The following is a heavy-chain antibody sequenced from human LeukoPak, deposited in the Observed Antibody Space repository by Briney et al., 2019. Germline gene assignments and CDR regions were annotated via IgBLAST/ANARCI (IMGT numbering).Heavy chain of an antibody. V-gene: IGHV3-30-3*01. CDR3: ARDYYDRSGYSDH. J-gene: IGHJ4*02. CDR2: ISYDGSNK. D-gene: IGHD3-22*01. Sequence: GSLRLSCAASGFTFSSYAMNWVRQAPGKGLEWVAVISYDGSNKYYADSVKGRFTISRDNSKNTLYLQMNSLRSEDTAVYYCARDYYDRSGYSDHWGQGTLVTVSS. CDR1: GFTFSSYA.